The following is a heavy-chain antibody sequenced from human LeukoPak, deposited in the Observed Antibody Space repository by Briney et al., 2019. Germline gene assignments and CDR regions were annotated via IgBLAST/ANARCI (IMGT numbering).Heavy chain of an antibody. J-gene: IGHJ4*02. D-gene: IGHD6-13*01. V-gene: IGHV4-59*01. CDR2: IYYSGST. CDR3: ASSIAAAGPFDY. CDR1: GGSISSYY. Sequence: SETLSLTCTVSGGSISSYYWSWIRQPPGKGLEWIGYIYYSGSTNYNPSLKSRVTISVDTPKNQFSLKLSSVTAADTAVYYCASSIAAAGPFDYWGQGTLVTVSS.